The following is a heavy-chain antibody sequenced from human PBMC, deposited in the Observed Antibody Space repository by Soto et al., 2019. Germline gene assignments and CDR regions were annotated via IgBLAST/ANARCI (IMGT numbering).Heavy chain of an antibody. CDR1: GYTFTSYY. D-gene: IGHD3-10*01. Sequence: QVQLVQSGAEVKKPGASVKVSCKASGYTFTSYYMHWVRQAPGQGLEWMGIVNPSGGSTSYAQKFQGRVTMTRDTSRSTVYMELSSLRSEDTAVYYCARRKGITMVRGEFDYWGQGTLVTVSS. V-gene: IGHV1-46*01. J-gene: IGHJ4*02. CDR3: ARRKGITMVRGEFDY. CDR2: VNPSGGST.